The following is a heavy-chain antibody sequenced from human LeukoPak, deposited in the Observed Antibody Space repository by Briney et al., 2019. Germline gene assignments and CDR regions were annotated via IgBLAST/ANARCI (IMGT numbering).Heavy chain of an antibody. CDR2: IYYSGST. CDR1: GGSISSYY. V-gene: IGHV4-59*01. Sequence: SETLSLTCTVSGGSISSYYWSWIRQPPGQGLEWIGYIYYSGSTNYNPSLKSRVTISVDTSKNQFSLKLSSVAAADTAVYYCAKGGYCSSTSCPPYYYMDVWGKGTTVTVSS. J-gene: IGHJ6*03. D-gene: IGHD2-2*03. CDR3: AKGGYCSSTSCPPYYYMDV.